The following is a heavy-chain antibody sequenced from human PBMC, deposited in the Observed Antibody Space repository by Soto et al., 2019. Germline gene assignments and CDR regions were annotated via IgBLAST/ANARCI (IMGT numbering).Heavy chain of an antibody. CDR1: GFTFDSYA. Sequence: EVQLLESGGGLVQPGGSLRLSCAASGFTFDSYAMRWVRQAPGKGLEWVAGISTSGGSTYYADSVKGRFTISRDNSKNTLYLPMNRLRAEDTAVIYWAKRDLGNAFDLWGQGTMVTVSS. J-gene: IGHJ3*01. CDR2: ISTSGGST. V-gene: IGHV3-23*01. CDR3: AKRDLGNAFDL.